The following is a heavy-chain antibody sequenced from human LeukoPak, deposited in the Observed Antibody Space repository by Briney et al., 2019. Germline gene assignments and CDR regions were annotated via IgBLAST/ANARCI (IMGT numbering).Heavy chain of an antibody. CDR3: VRDRGWLQFYY. CDR2: ISSSSSYI. CDR1: GFTFSSYS. D-gene: IGHD5-24*01. J-gene: IGHJ4*02. V-gene: IGHV3-21*01. Sequence: GGSLRLSCAASGFTFSSYSKNWVRQAPGKGLEWVSSISSSSSYIYYADSVKGRFTISRDNANHSLYLQMNSLRAEDTAVYYCVRDRGWLQFYYWGQGTLVTVPS.